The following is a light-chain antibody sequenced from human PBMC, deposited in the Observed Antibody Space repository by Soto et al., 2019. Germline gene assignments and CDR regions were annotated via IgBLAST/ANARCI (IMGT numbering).Light chain of an antibody. CDR3: CSSAPNRTIV. CDR1: SSEVGTYRL. V-gene: IGLV2-23*01. J-gene: IGLJ1*01. Sequence: QSALTQPASVSGSPGQSITISCTGSSSEVGTYRLVSWYQHHPGTVPKLIIYEGSKRPSGVSNRFSGSEPGNTASLTIYGLQAEDDADYYCCSSAPNRTIVFGPGTKVTVL. CDR2: EGS.